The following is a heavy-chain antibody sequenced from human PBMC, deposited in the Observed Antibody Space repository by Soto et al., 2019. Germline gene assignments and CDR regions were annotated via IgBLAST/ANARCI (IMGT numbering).Heavy chain of an antibody. CDR1: GFTFSSYA. D-gene: IGHD3-9*01. CDR3: AKDHYDILTGYYYFDY. CDR2: ISGSGGST. V-gene: IGHV3-23*01. J-gene: IGHJ4*02. Sequence: VGSLRLSCAASGFTFSSYAMSWVRQAPGKGLEWVSAISGSGGSTYYADSVKGRFTISRDNSKNTLYLQMNSLRAEDTAVYYCAKDHYDILTGYYYFDYWGQGTLVTVSS.